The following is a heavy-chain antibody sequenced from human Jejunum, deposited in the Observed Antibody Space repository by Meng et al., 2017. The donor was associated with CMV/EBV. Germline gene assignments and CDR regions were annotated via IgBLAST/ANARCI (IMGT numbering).Heavy chain of an antibody. CDR2: IGNGYSGSAI. V-gene: IGHV3-11*01. D-gene: IGHD1/OR15-1a*01. CDR3: ARDWLNKAMDV. J-gene: IGHJ6*02. Sequence: SGFALSDYYMIWIRQAPGRGLECILYIGNGYSGSAIYYADSVKGRFTISRDNAENSLYLQMNSLRAEDTAVYYCARDWLNKAMDVWGQGTTVTVSS. CDR1: GFALSDYY.